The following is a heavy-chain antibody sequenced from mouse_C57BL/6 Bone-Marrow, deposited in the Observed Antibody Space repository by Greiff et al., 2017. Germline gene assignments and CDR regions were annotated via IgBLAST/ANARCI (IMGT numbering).Heavy chain of an antibody. V-gene: IGHV1-55*01. CDR2: IYPGSGST. Sequence: QVQLQQPGAELVKPGASVKMSCKASGYTFTSYWITWVKQRPGQGLEWIGDIYPGSGSTNYNEQFKSKATLTVDTASSTAYMQLSSLTSEDSAVYYCARYNFAWFAYWGQGTLVTVSA. CDR1: GYTFTSYW. D-gene: IGHD1-3*01. CDR3: ARYNFAWFAY. J-gene: IGHJ3*01.